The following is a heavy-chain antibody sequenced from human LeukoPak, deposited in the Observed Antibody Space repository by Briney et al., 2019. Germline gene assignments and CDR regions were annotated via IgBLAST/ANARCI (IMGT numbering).Heavy chain of an antibody. CDR3: ARGSIVVVTGDY. D-gene: IGHD2-21*02. J-gene: IGHJ4*02. V-gene: IGHV3-48*03. CDR1: GFTFSSYE. CDR2: ISSSGSTI. Sequence: PGGSLRLSCAASGFTFSSYEMNWVRQAPGKGLEWVSCISSSGSTIYYADSVKGRFTISRDNAKNSLYLQMNSLRAEDTAVYYCARGSIVVVTGDYWGQGTLVTVSS.